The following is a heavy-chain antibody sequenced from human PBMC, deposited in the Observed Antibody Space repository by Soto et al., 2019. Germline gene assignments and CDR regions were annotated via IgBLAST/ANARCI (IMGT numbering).Heavy chain of an antibody. V-gene: IGHV4-31*03. Sequence: SETLSLTCTVSGGSISSGGYYWSWIRQHPGKGLEWIGYIYYSGSTYYNPSLKSRVTISVDTSKNQFSLKLSSVTAADTAVYYCARDRFDRSKGTDDRYYDFWSGHDGNPSYYYYGMDVWGQGTTVTVSS. CDR3: ARDRFDRSKGTDDRYYDFWSGHDGNPSYYYYGMDV. CDR1: GGSISSGGYY. J-gene: IGHJ6*02. D-gene: IGHD3-3*01. CDR2: IYYSGST.